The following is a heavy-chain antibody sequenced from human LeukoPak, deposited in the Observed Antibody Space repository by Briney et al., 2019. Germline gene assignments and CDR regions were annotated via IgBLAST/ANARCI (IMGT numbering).Heavy chain of an antibody. CDR3: AKGQQWLVYYYYMDV. CDR1: GFTFSSYG. V-gene: IGHV3-23*01. Sequence: PGGSLGLSCAASGFTFSSYGMSWVRQAPGKGLEWVSAISGSGGSTYYADSVKGRFTISRDNSKNTLYLQMNSLRAEDTAVYYCAKGQQWLVYYYYMDVWGKGTTVTVSS. CDR2: ISGSGGST. J-gene: IGHJ6*03. D-gene: IGHD6-19*01.